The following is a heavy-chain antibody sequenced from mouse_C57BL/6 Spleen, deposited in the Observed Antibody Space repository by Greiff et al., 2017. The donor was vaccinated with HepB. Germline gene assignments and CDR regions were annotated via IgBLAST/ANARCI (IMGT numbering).Heavy chain of an antibody. Sequence: QVQLQQPGAELVRPGSSVKLSCKASGYTFTSYWMHWVKQRPIQGLEWIGNIDPSDSETHYNQKFKDKATLTVDKSSSTAYMQLSSLTSEDSAVYYCARWDGYYSDYWGQGTTLTVSS. J-gene: IGHJ2*01. V-gene: IGHV1-52*01. CDR3: ARWDGYYSDY. CDR2: IDPSDSET. D-gene: IGHD2-3*01. CDR1: GYTFTSYW.